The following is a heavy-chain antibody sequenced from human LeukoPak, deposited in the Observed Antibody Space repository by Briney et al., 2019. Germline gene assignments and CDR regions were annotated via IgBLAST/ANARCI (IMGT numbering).Heavy chain of an antibody. D-gene: IGHD2-2*01. CDR2: ISGRGGST. J-gene: IGHJ4*02. CDR1: GFTFSSYG. CDR3: AKDGEGVVVVPAASTLDY. V-gene: IGHV3-23*01. Sequence: GGSLRLSCAASGFTFSSYGMSWVRQAPGKGREWVSAISGRGGSTYYADSVKGRFTISRDNSKNALYLQMNSLRAEDTAVYYCAKDGEGVVVVPAASTLDYWGQGTLVTVSS.